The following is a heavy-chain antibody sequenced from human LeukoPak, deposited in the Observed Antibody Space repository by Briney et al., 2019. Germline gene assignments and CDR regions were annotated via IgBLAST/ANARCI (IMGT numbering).Heavy chain of an antibody. Sequence: TSETLSLTCAVYGGSFSGYYWSWIRQPPGKGLEWIGEINHSGSTNYNPSLKSRVTISVDTSKNQFSLKLSSVTAADTAVYYCARGSVAAADYWGQGTLVTVSS. V-gene: IGHV4-34*01. CDR1: GGSFSGYY. J-gene: IGHJ4*02. CDR2: INHSGST. CDR3: ARGSVAAADY. D-gene: IGHD6-25*01.